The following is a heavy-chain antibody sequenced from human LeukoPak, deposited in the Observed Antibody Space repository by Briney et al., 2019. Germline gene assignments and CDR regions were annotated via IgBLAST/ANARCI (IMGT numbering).Heavy chain of an antibody. CDR1: GFTFSDYW. J-gene: IGHJ4*02. D-gene: IGHD3-9*01. Sequence: GGSLRLSCAASGFTFSDYWIYWVRHAPGKGLMWVSRINPGGSYTNYADSVKGRFTISRDNTKNTVFLQMNSLRADDTGVYYCERDLDTWGPGTLVTVSA. CDR3: ERDLDT. CDR2: INPGGSYT. V-gene: IGHV3-74*01.